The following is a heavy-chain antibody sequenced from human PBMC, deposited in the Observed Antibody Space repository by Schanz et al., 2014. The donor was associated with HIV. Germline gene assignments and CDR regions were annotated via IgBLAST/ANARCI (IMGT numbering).Heavy chain of an antibody. V-gene: IGHV1-69*09. Sequence: QVQLVQSGAEVKKTGSSVKVSCKASGGTFSNYAMTWVRQAPGQGLEWMAIINPLQDKTAHAQKVQGRLTMTRDTSTGTVYMQLNNLRSEDTAVYYCARAPYRSGWYGVDYWGQGTLVTVSS. J-gene: IGHJ4*02. D-gene: IGHD6-19*01. CDR1: GGTFSNYA. CDR2: INPLQDKT. CDR3: ARAPYRSGWYGVDY.